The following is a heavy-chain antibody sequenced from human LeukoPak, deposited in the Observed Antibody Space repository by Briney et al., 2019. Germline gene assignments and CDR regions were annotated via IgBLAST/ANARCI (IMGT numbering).Heavy chain of an antibody. J-gene: IGHJ4*02. Sequence: GGSLRLSCAASGFTFSNYAMIWVRQAPGKGLEWVSAIGGGGVNTHYSESVKGRFTISRDNSKNTLFLQMNSLRADDTAVYYCARDRAWAHDYWGQGTLVTVSS. CDR1: GFTFSNYA. CDR2: IGGGGVNT. CDR3: ARDRAWAHDY. V-gene: IGHV3-23*01. D-gene: IGHD7-27*01.